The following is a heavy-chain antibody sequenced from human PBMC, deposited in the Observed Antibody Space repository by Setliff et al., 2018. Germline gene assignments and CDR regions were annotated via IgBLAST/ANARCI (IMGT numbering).Heavy chain of an antibody. CDR3: AGDGQGNYNFWSGSYYYYGMDV. D-gene: IGHD3-3*01. CDR2: ISAYNGNT. CDR1: GYTFTSYG. J-gene: IGHJ6*02. Sequence: ASVKVSCKASGYTFTSYGISWVRQAPGQGLEWMGWISAYNGNTNYAQKLQGRVTMTTDTSTSTAYMELRSLRSDDTAVYYCAGDGQGNYNFWSGSYYYYGMDVWGQGTTVTVSS. V-gene: IGHV1-18*01.